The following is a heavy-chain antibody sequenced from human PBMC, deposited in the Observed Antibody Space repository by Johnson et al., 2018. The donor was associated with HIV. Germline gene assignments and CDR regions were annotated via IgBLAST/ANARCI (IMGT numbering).Heavy chain of an antibody. V-gene: IGHV3-7*03. J-gene: IGHJ3*02. CDR3: TTDYIVVGAFDI. CDR1: GFTFSDYY. Sequence: EVQLVESGGGLVKPGGSLRLSCAASGFTFSDYYMSWIRQAPGKGLEWVAVIWYDGSNKYYVDSVKGRFTISRDNAKNSLYLQMNSLKTEDTAMYYCTTDYIVVGAFDIWGQGTMVTVSS. D-gene: IGHD2-21*01. CDR2: IWYDGSNK.